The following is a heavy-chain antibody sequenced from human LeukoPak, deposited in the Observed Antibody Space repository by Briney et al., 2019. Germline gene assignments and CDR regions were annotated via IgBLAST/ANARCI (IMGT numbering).Heavy chain of an antibody. V-gene: IGHV4-4*09. CDR3: ARSYCGGDCYSGGGIVDY. CDR2: IYHSGRA. D-gene: IGHD2-21*02. J-gene: IGHJ4*02. CDR1: GGSISGYY. Sequence: SETLSLTCTVSGGSISGYYWSWISQPPGKGLECVGYIYHSGRANYNPSLRSRVTISVDTSKNQFSLKLSSVAAADTAVYYCARSYCGGDCYSGGGIVDYWGQGTLVTVSS.